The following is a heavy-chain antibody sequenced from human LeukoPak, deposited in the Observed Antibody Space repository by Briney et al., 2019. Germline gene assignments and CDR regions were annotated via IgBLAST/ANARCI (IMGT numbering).Heavy chain of an antibody. Sequence: GGSLRLSCAASGFTFSSYWMHWVRQAPGKGLVWVSRINSDGSSTSYADSVKGRFTISRDNAKNTLYLQMNSLRAEDTAVYYCARRGGEPYFDYWGQGTLVTVSS. CDR3: ARRGGEPYFDY. V-gene: IGHV3-74*01. CDR1: GFTFSSYW. J-gene: IGHJ4*02. CDR2: INSDGSST. D-gene: IGHD3-16*01.